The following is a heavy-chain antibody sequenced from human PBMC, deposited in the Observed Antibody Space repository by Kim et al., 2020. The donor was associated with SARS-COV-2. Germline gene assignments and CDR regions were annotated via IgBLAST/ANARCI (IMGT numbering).Heavy chain of an antibody. CDR1: GGSISSSDYY. V-gene: IGHV4-39*01. CDR3: ARRGDSYAVFDY. CDR2: IYYRGRT. D-gene: IGHD5-18*01. Sequence: SETLSLTCTVSGGSISSSDYYWAWIRQPPGKGLEWVGSIYYRGRTYYNPSRKSRVSISVTRPRISLSLKMNSVTAADTAVYYCARRGDSYAVFDYWGQGTLVTVDS. J-gene: IGHJ4*02.